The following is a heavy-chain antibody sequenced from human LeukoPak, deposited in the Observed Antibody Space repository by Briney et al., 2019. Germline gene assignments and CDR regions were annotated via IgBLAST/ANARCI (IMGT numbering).Heavy chain of an antibody. CDR1: GGTFSSYA. CDR3: ARDYSSGWEGFDY. Sequence: ASVKVSCKASGGTFSSYAISWVRQAPGQGLEWMGWINPNSGGTNYAQKFQGRVTMTRDTSISTAYMELSRLRSDDTAVYYCARDYSSGWEGFDYWGQGTLVTVSS. CDR2: INPNSGGT. V-gene: IGHV1-2*02. J-gene: IGHJ4*02. D-gene: IGHD6-19*01.